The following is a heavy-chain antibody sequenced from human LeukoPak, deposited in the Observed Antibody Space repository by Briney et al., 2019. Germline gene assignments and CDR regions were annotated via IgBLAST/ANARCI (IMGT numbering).Heavy chain of an antibody. CDR1: GFTLSSYG. V-gene: IGHV3-33*01. D-gene: IGHD6-19*01. Sequence: PGGSLRLSCAASGFTLSSYGMHWVRQAPGKGLEWVAVIWYDGSNKYYADSVKGRFTISRDNSKNTLYLQMNSLRAEDTAVYYCARDGDSSGWPIDYWGQGTLVTVSS. J-gene: IGHJ4*02. CDR2: IWYDGSNK. CDR3: ARDGDSSGWPIDY.